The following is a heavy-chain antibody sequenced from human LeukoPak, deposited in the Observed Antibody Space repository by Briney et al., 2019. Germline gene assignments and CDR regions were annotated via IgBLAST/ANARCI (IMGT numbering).Heavy chain of an antibody. J-gene: IGHJ4*02. CDR1: GYTFTSYG. CDR2: IIPVFGIA. CDR3: ARDPGVRGVIIPGASDH. D-gene: IGHD3-10*01. V-gene: IGHV1-69*04. Sequence: ASVKVSCKASGYTFTSYGISWVRQAPGQGLEWMGRIIPVFGIANYAQKFQGRVTITADKSTSTAYMELNSLRSEDTAVYFCARDPGVRGVIIPGASDHWGQGTLVTVSS.